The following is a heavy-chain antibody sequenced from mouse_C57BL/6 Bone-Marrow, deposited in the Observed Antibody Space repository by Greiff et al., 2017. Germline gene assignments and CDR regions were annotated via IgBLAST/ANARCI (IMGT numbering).Heavy chain of an antibody. J-gene: IGHJ1*03. CDR1: GYSITSGYD. CDR2: ISYSGST. Sequence: EVQLQESGPGMVKPSQSLSLTCTVTGYSITSGYDWHWIRHFPGNKLEWMGYISYSGSTNYNPSLKSRISITHDTSKNHFFLKLNSVTTEDTATYDCARDLGWWYFDVWGTGTTVTVSS. V-gene: IGHV3-1*01. CDR3: ARDLGWWYFDV. D-gene: IGHD4-1*01.